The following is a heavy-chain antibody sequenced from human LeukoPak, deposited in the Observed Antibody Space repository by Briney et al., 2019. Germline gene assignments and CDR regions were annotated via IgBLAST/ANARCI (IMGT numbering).Heavy chain of an antibody. CDR3: AMPDMYYYDSSGSGVDY. V-gene: IGHV1-2*02. Sequence: ASVKVSCKASGYTFTGYYMHWVRQAPGQGLEWMGWINPNSGGTNYAQKFQGRVTMTRDTSISTAYMERSRLRSDDTAVYYCAMPDMYYYDSSGSGVDYWGQGTLVTVSS. J-gene: IGHJ4*02. D-gene: IGHD3-22*01. CDR1: GYTFTGYY. CDR2: INPNSGGT.